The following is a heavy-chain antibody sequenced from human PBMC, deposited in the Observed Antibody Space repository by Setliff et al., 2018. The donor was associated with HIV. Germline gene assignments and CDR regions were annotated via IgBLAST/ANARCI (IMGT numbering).Heavy chain of an antibody. V-gene: IGHV1-2*02. D-gene: IGHD3-10*01. CDR1: GYTFSDYY. Sequence: GASVKVSCKASGYTFSDYYLHWVRQAPGQGLEWMGWINGNTGATNYAQKFQGRVTITRDTSMYTAYMELTRLRFDDTAVYSCARGGDDSGPGTWTFDYWGQGALVTVPQ. CDR3: ARGGDDSGPGTWTFDY. J-gene: IGHJ4*02. CDR2: INGNTGAT.